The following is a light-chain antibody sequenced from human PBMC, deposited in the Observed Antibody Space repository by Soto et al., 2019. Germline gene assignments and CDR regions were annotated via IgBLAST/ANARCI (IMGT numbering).Light chain of an antibody. CDR3: CQYASSPYT. V-gene: IGKV3-20*01. J-gene: IGKJ2*01. CDR1: QGVTNSY. CDR2: AAS. Sequence: EIVLTQSPGTLSLSPGGRATLSCRASQGVTNSYLAWFQQKPGQAPRLLMYAASSRATGIPDRFSGSGSGTDFTLTISRLEPEDFAVYYCCQYASSPYTFGQGTKLEIK.